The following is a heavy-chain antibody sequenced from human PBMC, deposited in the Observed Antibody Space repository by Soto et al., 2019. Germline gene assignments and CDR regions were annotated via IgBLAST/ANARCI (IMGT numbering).Heavy chain of an antibody. CDR2: IYYSGST. V-gene: IGHV4-30-4*01. D-gene: IGHD3-3*01. J-gene: IGHJ5*02. CDR1: GGSISSGDYY. CDR3: ARSDFWSGWRFDP. Sequence: PSETLSLTCTVSGGSISSGDYYWSWIRQPPGKGLEWIGYIYYSGSTYYNPSLKSRVTISVDTSKNQFSLKLSSVTAADTAVYYCARSDFWSGWRFDPWGQGTLVTVSS.